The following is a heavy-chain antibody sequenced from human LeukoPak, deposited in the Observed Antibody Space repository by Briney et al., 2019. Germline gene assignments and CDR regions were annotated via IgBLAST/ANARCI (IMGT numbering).Heavy chain of an antibody. V-gene: IGHV3-72*01. J-gene: IGHJ4*02. D-gene: IGHD3-9*01. Sequence: PGGSLRLSCAASGFTFSDHYMDWVRQAPGKGLEWVARTKNKANNYNAEYAASVKGRFIISRDDSKNSLFLQMNSLKTEDTAVYYCARVARFDSIDYWGQGTLVTVSS. CDR2: TKNKANNYNA. CDR1: GFTFSDHY. CDR3: ARVARFDSIDY.